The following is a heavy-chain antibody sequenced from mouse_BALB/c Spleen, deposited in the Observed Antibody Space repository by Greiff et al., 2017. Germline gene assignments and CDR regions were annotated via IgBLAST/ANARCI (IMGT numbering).Heavy chain of an antibody. D-gene: IGHD2-10*01. J-gene: IGHJ4*01. CDR1: GYTFTSYY. CDR2: IYPGNVNT. Sequence: QVQLKESGPELVKPGASVRISCKASGYTFTSYYIHWVKQRPGQGLEWIGWIYPGNVNTKYNEKFKGKATLTADKSSSTAYMQLSSLTSEDSAVYFCAREGAYYGNWGDYWGQGTSVTVSS. V-gene: IGHV1S56*01. CDR3: AREGAYYGNWGDY.